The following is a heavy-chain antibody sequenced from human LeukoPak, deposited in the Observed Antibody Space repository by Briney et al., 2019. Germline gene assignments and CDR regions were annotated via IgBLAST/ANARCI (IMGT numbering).Heavy chain of an antibody. CDR3: ARHGKTYCGGDCYPLDY. CDR2: IYPADSDT. CDR1: GYSFTYYW. Sequence: GESLKISCKGSGYSFTYYWIAWVRQMPGKGLEWMGIIYPADSDTRYSPSFQGQVTISADKSISTAYLQWSSLEASDTAMYYCARHGKTYCGGDCYPLDYWGQGTLVTVSS. V-gene: IGHV5-51*01. J-gene: IGHJ4*02. D-gene: IGHD2-21*02.